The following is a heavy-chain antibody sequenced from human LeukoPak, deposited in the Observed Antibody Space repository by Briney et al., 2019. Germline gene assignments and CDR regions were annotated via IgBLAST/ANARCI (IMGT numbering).Heavy chain of an antibody. J-gene: IGHJ4*02. CDR3: ARAQGQYWVWYSTGLDY. Sequence: GASVKVSCKASGYTFTSYGISWVQQAPGQGLEWMGWISAYNGNTNYAQKLQGRVTMTTDTSTSTAYMELRSLRSDDTAVYYCARAQGQYWVWYSTGLDYWGQGTLVTVSS. D-gene: IGHD2/OR15-2a*01. CDR1: GYTFTSYG. V-gene: IGHV1-18*01. CDR2: ISAYNGNT.